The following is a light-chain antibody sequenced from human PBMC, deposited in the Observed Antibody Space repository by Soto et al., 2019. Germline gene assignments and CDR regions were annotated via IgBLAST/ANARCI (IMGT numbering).Light chain of an antibody. CDR3: QQYASSSGVT. CDR2: DAS. Sequence: EIVLTQSPGALSLSPGERATLSCRASQSVYSSYLAWYQQKPGQAPRLLIYDASNRATGIPDRFSGSGSGADFTLTISRLEPEDFAVYYCQQYASSSGVTFGQGTRLEIK. J-gene: IGKJ5*01. CDR1: QSVYSSY. V-gene: IGKV3-20*01.